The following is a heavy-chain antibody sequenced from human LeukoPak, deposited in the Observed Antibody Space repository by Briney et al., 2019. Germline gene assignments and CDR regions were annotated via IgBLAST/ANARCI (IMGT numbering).Heavy chain of an antibody. CDR1: GFTFSNAW. J-gene: IGHJ3*02. D-gene: IGHD6-13*01. V-gene: IGHV3-15*01. Sequence: PGGSLRLSCAASGFTFSNAWTSWVRQAPGKGLEWVGRIKSKTDGGTTDYAAPVKGRFTISRDDSKNTLYLQMNSLKTEDTAVYHCTSYPIRSWPDAFDIWGQGTMVTVSS. CDR2: IKSKTDGGTT. CDR3: TSYPIRSWPDAFDI.